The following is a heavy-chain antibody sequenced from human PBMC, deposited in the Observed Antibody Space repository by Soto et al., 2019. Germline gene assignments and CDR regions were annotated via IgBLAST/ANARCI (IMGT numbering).Heavy chain of an antibody. D-gene: IGHD1-20*01. V-gene: IGHV3-23*01. CDR2: ISGSRGFT. J-gene: IGHJ4*02. CDR3: EKRKGDNSGPFDS. Sequence: GGSRLLSCFASGLTVSGKTYMALIRPSPGKGLEWVSTISGSRGFTYYADSVKGRFTISRDNGKNTVYLHMNSLRAEDTAIYYCEKRKGDNSGPFDSWGQGNQVNVSA. CDR1: GLTVSGKTY.